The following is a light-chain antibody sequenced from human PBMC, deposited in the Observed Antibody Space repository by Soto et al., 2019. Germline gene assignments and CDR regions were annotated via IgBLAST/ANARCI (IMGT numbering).Light chain of an antibody. J-gene: IGLJ1*01. CDR3: SSYTSSSGGYV. Sequence: QSALTQPASVSGSPGQSITISCTGTSSDVGSYNYVSWYQQHPGKAPKLMIYEVSNRPSGVSNRFSGSKSGNTASLTISGLQAEDEADYYCSSYTSSSGGYVFGTGTKVTVL. CDR1: SSDVGSYNY. V-gene: IGLV2-14*01. CDR2: EVS.